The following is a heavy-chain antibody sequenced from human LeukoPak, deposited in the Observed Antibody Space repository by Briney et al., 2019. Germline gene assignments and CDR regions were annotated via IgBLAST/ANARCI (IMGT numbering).Heavy chain of an antibody. CDR2: INPNSGSS. V-gene: IGHV1-2*02. D-gene: IGHD3-16*02. CDR1: GYTFTGYY. CDR3: ARVRIYDYVWGSYRTDAFDI. J-gene: IGHJ3*02. Sequence: ASVKVSCKASGYTFTGYYIHWVRQAPGQGLEWMGWINPNSGSSNYAQKFQGRVTMTRDTSISTAYMELRSLRSDDTAVYYCARVRIYDYVWGSYRTDAFDIWGQGTMVTVSS.